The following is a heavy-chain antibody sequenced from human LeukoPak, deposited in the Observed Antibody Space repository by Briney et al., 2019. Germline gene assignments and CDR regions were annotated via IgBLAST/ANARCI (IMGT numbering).Heavy chain of an antibody. V-gene: IGHV1-2*06. Sequence: ASVTVSCKSSGYTFNAYYMHWVRQAPGQGLEWMGRINSNGGYTIYAQMIGGRVTITTDTRMSTVYIELSNLRSDDTAVYFCASSAAQYTNGDCYTEYYLDVWGKGTTIAVSS. D-gene: IGHD2-8*01. CDR3: ASSAAQYTNGDCYTEYYLDV. CDR1: GYTFNAYY. CDR2: INSNGGYT. J-gene: IGHJ6*03.